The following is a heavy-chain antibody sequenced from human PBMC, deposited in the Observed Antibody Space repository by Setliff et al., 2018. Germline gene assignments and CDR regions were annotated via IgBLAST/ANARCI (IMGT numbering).Heavy chain of an antibody. CDR1: GGSISSYW. D-gene: IGHD3-22*01. J-gene: IGHJ4*02. CDR2: LYYSGST. Sequence: SETLSLTCTVSGGSISSYWMSWVRQPPGEGLECVGSLYYSGSTYYNPSLKSRVTISVDTSKNQFSLKLSSVTAADTAVFYCARLSGYYFDYWGQGTLVTVSS. CDR3: ARLSGYYFDY. V-gene: IGHV4-39*01.